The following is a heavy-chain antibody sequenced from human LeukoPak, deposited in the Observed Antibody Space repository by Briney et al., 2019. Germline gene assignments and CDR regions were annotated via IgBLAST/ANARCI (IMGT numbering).Heavy chain of an antibody. CDR2: ITSGGKTI. CDR3: ARNYPQD. J-gene: IGHJ4*02. CDR1: GFTFSNSW. V-gene: IGHV3-74*01. D-gene: IGHD5-24*01. Sequence: GGSLRLSCAASGFTFSNSWMHWVRQAPGKGLVWVSFITSGGKTICYADSVKGRFTISRDNAKNSLFLQMNSLNAEDTAVYYCARNYPQDCGQGTLVTVSA.